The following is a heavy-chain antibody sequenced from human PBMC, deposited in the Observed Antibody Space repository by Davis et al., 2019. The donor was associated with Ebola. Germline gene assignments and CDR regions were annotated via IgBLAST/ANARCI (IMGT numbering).Heavy chain of an antibody. CDR1: GFTFSSYA. D-gene: IGHD3-22*01. J-gene: IGHJ4*02. CDR2: ISYDGSNK. Sequence: GGSLRLSCSASGFTFSSYAMHWVRQAPGKGLEWVAVISYDGSNKYYADSVKGRFTISRDNSKNTLYLQMNSLRAEDTAVYYCTTFPITMIVVVLDYWGQGTLVTVSS. V-gene: IGHV3-30-3*01. CDR3: TTFPITMIVVVLDY.